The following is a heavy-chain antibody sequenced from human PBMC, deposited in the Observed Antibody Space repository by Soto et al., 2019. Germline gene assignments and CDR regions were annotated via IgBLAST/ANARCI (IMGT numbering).Heavy chain of an antibody. CDR1: GGSXSSYY. V-gene: IGHV4-59*01. Sequence: SETLSLTCTVSGGSXSSYYWSWIRQPPGEGLEWIGYIYYSGSTNYNPSLKSRVTISVDTSKNQFSLKLSSVTAADTAVYYCAGSIAVAGLFDPWGQGTLVTVSS. J-gene: IGHJ5*02. CDR2: IYYSGST. CDR3: AGSIAVAGLFDP. D-gene: IGHD6-19*01.